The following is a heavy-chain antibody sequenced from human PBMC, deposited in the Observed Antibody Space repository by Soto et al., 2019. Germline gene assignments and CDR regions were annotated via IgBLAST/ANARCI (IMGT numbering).Heavy chain of an antibody. V-gene: IGHV1-18*01. Sequence: QVQLVQSGAEVKKPGASVKVSCKASGYTFTSYGISWVRQAPGQGLEWMGWISAYNGNTNYAQKLQGRVTMTTDTSTSTAYMELRSLRSDDTAVYYCARDQGDIVLVPAATGGHGDFDYWGQGTLVTVSS. D-gene: IGHD2-2*01. CDR1: GYTFTSYG. J-gene: IGHJ4*02. CDR2: ISAYNGNT. CDR3: ARDQGDIVLVPAATGGHGDFDY.